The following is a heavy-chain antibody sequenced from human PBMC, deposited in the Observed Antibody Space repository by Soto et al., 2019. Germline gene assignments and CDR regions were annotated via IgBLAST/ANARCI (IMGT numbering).Heavy chain of an antibody. J-gene: IGHJ3*02. CDR3: ARPDYDILTGYSHGAFDI. Sequence: GGSLRLSCAASGFTFSSYGMHWVRQAPGKGLEYVAVIWYDGSNKYYADSVKGRFTISRDNSKNTLYLQMGSLRAEDMAVYYCARPDYDILTGYSHGAFDIWGQGTMVTVSS. CDR2: IWYDGSNK. CDR1: GFTFSSYG. V-gene: IGHV3-33*01. D-gene: IGHD3-9*01.